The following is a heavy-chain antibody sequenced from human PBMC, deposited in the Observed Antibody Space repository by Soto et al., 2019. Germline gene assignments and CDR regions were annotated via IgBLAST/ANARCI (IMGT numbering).Heavy chain of an antibody. CDR1: GFTFDDYA. CDR3: AKDLESGSSVAGLDY. J-gene: IGHJ4*02. D-gene: IGHD6-19*01. CDR2: ISWNSGSI. Sequence: EVQLVESGGGLVQPGRSLRLSCAASGFTFDDYAMHWVRQAPGKGLEWVSGISWNSGSIGYADSVKGRFTISRDNAKNSLYLKMNSLRAEDTALYYCAKDLESGSSVAGLDYWGQGTLVTVSS. V-gene: IGHV3-9*01.